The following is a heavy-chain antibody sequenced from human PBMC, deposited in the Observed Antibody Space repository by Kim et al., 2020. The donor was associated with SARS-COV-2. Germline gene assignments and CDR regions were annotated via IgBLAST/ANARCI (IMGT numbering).Heavy chain of an antibody. V-gene: IGHV3-21*01. CDR1: EFTFITYT. CDR3: ARTLFGSGYDAFDI. CDR2: LSGRSNYI. J-gene: IGHJ3*02. Sequence: GGSLRLSCVGSEFTFITYTMNWVRQAPGKGLDWVSSLSGRSNYIYYADSVKGRFTISRDNAKNSLYLQMNSLRADDTAVYYCARTLFGSGYDAFDIWGQGTMVTVSS. D-gene: IGHD6-19*01.